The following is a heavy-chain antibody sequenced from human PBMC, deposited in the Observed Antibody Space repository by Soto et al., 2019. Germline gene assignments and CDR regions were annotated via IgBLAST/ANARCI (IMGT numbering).Heavy chain of an antibody. CDR1: GGTFSSYA. J-gene: IGHJ4*02. CDR3: ASGYSYGCFDY. V-gene: IGHV1-69*13. D-gene: IGHD5-18*01. CDR2: IIPIFGTA. Sequence: GASVKVSCKASGGTFSSYAISWVRQAPGQGLEWMGGIIPIFGTANYAQKFQGRVTITADESTSTAYMELSSLRSEDTAVYYRASGYSYGCFDYWGQGTLVTVSS.